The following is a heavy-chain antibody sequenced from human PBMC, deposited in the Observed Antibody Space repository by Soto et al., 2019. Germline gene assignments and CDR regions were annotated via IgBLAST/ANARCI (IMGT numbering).Heavy chain of an antibody. CDR2: IYHSGST. J-gene: IGHJ6*02. Sequence: SETLSLTCAVSGGSISSGGYSWSWIRQPPGKGLEWIGYIYHSGSTYYYPSLKGRVTISVDTSKNQFSLNLSSVTAADTAVYYCARHNTQSYYYGMDVWGQGTTVTVSS. CDR3: ARHNTQSYYYGMDV. D-gene: IGHD1-20*01. V-gene: IGHV4-30-2*05. CDR1: GGSISSGGYS.